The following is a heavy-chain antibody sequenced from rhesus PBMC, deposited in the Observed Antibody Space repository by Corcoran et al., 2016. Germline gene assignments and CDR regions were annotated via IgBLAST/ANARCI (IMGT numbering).Heavy chain of an antibody. Sequence: QVTLKESGPALAKPTQTLTLTCTFSGLSLSTSGMGVGWIRQPLGKALEWLALIYGDDDKYYSTSLTRRLTISKDTSKNQVVLTMTNMDPVDTATYYCARSSWPYYWGQGVLVTVSS. V-gene: IGHV2-174*01. J-gene: IGHJ4*01. CDR1: GLSLSTSGMG. CDR3: ARSSWPYY. D-gene: IGHD6-13*01. CDR2: IYGDDDK.